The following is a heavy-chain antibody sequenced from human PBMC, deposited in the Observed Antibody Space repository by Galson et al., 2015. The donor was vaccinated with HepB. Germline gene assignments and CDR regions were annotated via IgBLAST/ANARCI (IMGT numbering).Heavy chain of an antibody. V-gene: IGHV3-21*01. J-gene: IGHJ6*02. D-gene: IGHD2-2*01. CDR3: ARARVVSVMRPMDV. CDR2: ISSSSTYV. CDR1: GFPFSSYS. Sequence: SLRLSCAASGFPFSSYSMNWVRQAPGKGLEWVSSISSSSTYVYYADSLKGRFTISRDNAKNSLDLQMNSLRVEDTAVYYCARARVVSVMRPMDVWGQGTTVTVSS.